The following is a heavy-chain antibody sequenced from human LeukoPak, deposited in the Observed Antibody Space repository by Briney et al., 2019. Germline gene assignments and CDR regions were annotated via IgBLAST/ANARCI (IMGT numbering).Heavy chain of an antibody. CDR3: TTYYYDSSGYYYPYYFDY. CDR2: ISNSGGTT. V-gene: IGHV3-23*01. CDR1: GFTFSTYA. J-gene: IGHJ4*02. D-gene: IGHD3-22*01. Sequence: EGSLRLSCAASGFTFSTYAMSWVRQAPGKGLEWVSSISNSGGTTYYADSVKGRFTISRDNSRNTLVLQMNSLRAEDTAVYYCTTYYYDSSGYYYPYYFDYWGQGTLVTVSS.